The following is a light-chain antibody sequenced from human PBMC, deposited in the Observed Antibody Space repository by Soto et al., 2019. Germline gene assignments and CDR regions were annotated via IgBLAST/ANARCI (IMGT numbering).Light chain of an antibody. Sequence: EIVMTQSPATLSVSPGERATLSCRASQSVSSNLAWYQQKPGQAPRLLIYGASTRATGIPARFSGSGSGTEFTLNISSLQSADFAVYYCQQYNNWHYTVGQGTKLEIK. J-gene: IGKJ2*01. CDR3: QQYNNWHYT. CDR2: GAS. CDR1: QSVSSN. V-gene: IGKV3-15*01.